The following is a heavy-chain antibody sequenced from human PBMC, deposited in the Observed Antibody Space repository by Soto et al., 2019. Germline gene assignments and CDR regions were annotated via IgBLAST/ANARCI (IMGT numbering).Heavy chain of an antibody. V-gene: IGHV3-23*01. D-gene: IGHD5-12*01. CDR1: GFRFWTYS. J-gene: IGHJ3*01. CDR2: ISGDGSAT. Sequence: EVKLLESGGGLVQPGESLRLSCAASGFRFWTYSMSWVRQAPGKGLEWVSGISGDGSATSYADSLKGRFTVSRDNSKDTLFLQMNTLRVEDTAVYYCAKTRLYDNNDYHRDGFDVWGPGTAATVS. CDR3: AKTRLYDNNDYHRDGFDV.